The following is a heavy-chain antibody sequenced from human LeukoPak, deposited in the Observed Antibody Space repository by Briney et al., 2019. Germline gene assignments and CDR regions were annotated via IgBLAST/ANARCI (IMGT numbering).Heavy chain of an antibody. D-gene: IGHD3-10*01. Sequence: GESLKISCKGSGYSFTSYRIGWVRQMPGKGLEWMGIIYPGDSDTRYSPSFQGQVTISADKSISTAYLQWSSLKASDTAMYYCARLPGRFGELRDFDYWGQGTLVTVSS. CDR1: GYSFTSYR. V-gene: IGHV5-51*01. CDR3: ARLPGRFGELRDFDY. J-gene: IGHJ4*02. CDR2: IYPGDSDT.